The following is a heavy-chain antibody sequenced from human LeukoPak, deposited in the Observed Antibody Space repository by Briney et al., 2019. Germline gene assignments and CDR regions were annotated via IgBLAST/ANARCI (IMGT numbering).Heavy chain of an antibody. CDR1: GYTFTGYY. CDR3: AREYNWNDRGDAFDI. CDR2: INPNSGGT. V-gene: IGHV1-2*02. D-gene: IGHD1-1*01. Sequence: ASVKVSCKASGYTFTGYYMHWVRQAPGQGLEWMGWINPNSGGTNYAKKLRGRVTMTTDTSTSTAYMELRSLRSDDTAVYYCAREYNWNDRGDAFDIWGQGTMVTVSS. J-gene: IGHJ3*02.